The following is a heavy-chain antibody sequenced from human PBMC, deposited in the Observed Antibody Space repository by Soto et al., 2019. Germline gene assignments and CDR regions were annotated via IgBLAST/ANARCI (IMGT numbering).Heavy chain of an antibody. V-gene: IGHV1-69*13. CDR1: GGTFSSNS. Sequence: SVKVSCKASGGTFSSNSINWVRQTPGQGLEWMGGITSLVGTAYYAQKFQGRVTITADESTSTVYMELSSLRSEDTAVYYCARKATAGWSYFDFWGQGTLVTVSS. D-gene: IGHD6-13*01. J-gene: IGHJ4*02. CDR3: ARKATAGWSYFDF. CDR2: ITSLVGTA.